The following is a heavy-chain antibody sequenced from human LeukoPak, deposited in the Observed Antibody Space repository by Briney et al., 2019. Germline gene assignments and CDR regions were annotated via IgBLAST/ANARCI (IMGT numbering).Heavy chain of an antibody. V-gene: IGHV1-8*03. CDR1: GYTFTSYE. CDR2: MNPNSGNT. CDR3: ARGLRGNY. J-gene: IGHJ4*02. Sequence: GASVKVSRKASGYTFTSYEINWVRQATGQGLEWMGWMNPNSGNTGYAQKFQGRVSITRNSSISTVYMELGSLRSEDTAVYYCARGLRGNYWGQGTLVTVSS. D-gene: IGHD3-16*01.